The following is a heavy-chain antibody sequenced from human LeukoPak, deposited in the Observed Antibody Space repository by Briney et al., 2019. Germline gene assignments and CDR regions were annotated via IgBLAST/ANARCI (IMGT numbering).Heavy chain of an antibody. V-gene: IGHV3-53*01. CDR3: AREGIAAAGKGAPFDY. CDR1: GFTVSSNY. J-gene: IGHJ4*02. D-gene: IGHD6-13*01. CDR2: IYSGGST. Sequence: GGSLRLSCAASGFTVSSNYMSWVRQAPWKGLEWVSVIYSGGSTYYADSVKGRFTISRDNSKNTLYLQMNSLRAEDTAVYYCAREGIAAAGKGAPFDYWGQGTLVTVSS.